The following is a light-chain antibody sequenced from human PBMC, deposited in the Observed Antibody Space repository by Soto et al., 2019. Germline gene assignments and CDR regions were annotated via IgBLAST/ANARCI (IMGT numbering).Light chain of an antibody. CDR2: DVS. CDR1: SSDIGGYNY. CDR3: SSYTTSSPV. V-gene: IGLV2-14*01. J-gene: IGLJ2*01. Sequence: QSVLTQPASVSGSPGQSITISCTGTSSDIGGYNYVSWYQQHPGKAPKLIIYDVSHRPSGVSNRFSGSKSGNTASLTISGLQAEDEADYFCSSYTTSSPVFGGGTKLTV.